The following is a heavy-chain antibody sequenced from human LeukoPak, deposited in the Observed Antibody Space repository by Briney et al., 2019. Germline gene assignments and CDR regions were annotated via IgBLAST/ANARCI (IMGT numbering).Heavy chain of an antibody. J-gene: IGHJ4*02. V-gene: IGHV5-51*01. D-gene: IGHD2-2*01. CDR2: IYPGDSDT. CDR3: ARRQGCSSSSCPPDY. CDR1: GYSFNTYW. Sequence: GESLKISCRGSGYSFNTYWIGWVRQTPGKGLEWMGIIYPGDSDTRYSPSFQGHVTMSVDKSINTAYLQWSSLEASDTAMYYCARRQGCSSSSCPPDYWGQGTLVTVSS.